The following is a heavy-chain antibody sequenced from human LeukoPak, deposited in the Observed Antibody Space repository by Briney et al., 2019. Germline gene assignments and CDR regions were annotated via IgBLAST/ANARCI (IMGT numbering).Heavy chain of an antibody. Sequence: PGGSLRLSCAVSAFTVSSIYLSWVRQAPGMGLEWVSLIFSDGRTYYADSAKGRFTISRDNSKNTLYLQMNSLRAEDTAVYYCARAQSPYAYYYYYYMDVWGKGTTVTVSS. CDR3: ARAQSPYAYYYYYYMDV. CDR1: AFTVSSIY. V-gene: IGHV3-66*02. CDR2: IFSDGRT. J-gene: IGHJ6*03.